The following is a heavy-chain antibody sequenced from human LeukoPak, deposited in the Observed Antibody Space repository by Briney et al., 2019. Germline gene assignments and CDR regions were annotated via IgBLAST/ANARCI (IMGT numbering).Heavy chain of an antibody. D-gene: IGHD5-12*01. CDR3: ARGRYSGTTYYFDY. CDR1: GFTFSTSW. V-gene: IGHV3-7*03. CDR2: IKKDGSET. J-gene: IGHJ4*02. Sequence: GGSLRLSCAASGFTFSTSWMSWARQVPGKGLEWVANIKKDGSETYYVDSVKGRFTISRDNAKNSLYLQMNSLRAEDTAMYYCARGRYSGTTYYFDYWGQGTLVTVSS.